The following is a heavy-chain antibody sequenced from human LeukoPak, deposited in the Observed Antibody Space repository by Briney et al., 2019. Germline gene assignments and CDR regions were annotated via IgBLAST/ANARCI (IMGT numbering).Heavy chain of an antibody. Sequence: SGPALVKPTQTLTLTCTFSGFSLTTSGVCVSWIRQPPGKGLEWIGYIYYSGSTYYNPSLKSRVTISVDTSKNQFSLKLSSVTAADTAVYYCARDLAAGRRWFDPWGQGTLVTVSS. CDR3: ARDLAAGRRWFDP. CDR2: IYYSGST. J-gene: IGHJ5*02. CDR1: GFSLTTSGVC. V-gene: IGHV4-30-4*08. D-gene: IGHD6-13*01.